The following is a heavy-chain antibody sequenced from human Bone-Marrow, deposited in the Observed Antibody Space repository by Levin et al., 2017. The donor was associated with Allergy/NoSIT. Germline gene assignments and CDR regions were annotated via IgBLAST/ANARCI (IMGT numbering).Heavy chain of an antibody. CDR1: GFTVSSNY. Sequence: HAGGSLRLSCAASGFTVSSNYMSWVRQAPGKGLEWVSVIYSGGNTYYAESVKGRFIISRDNSKNTLYLQMNSLRAEDTAVYYCAYSPGSSGWAEYFQHWGQGTLVTVSS. D-gene: IGHD6-19*01. J-gene: IGHJ1*01. CDR3: AYSPGSSGWAEYFQH. V-gene: IGHV3-53*01. CDR2: IYSGGNT.